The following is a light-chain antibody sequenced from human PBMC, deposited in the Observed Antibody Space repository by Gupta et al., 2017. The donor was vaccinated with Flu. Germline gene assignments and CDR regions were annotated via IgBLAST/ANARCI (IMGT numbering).Light chain of an antibody. CDR2: ATS. Sequence: PSSVSASVGDRVTITCRASQAISSRLAWYQVKPGKAPKRLIYATSILQSGVPSRFSGSESGTDFTLTISSLEPEDFATYYCQRAYSVPPTFGPGTRVDMK. CDR1: QAISSR. CDR3: QRAYSVPPT. V-gene: IGKV1-12*01. J-gene: IGKJ3*01.